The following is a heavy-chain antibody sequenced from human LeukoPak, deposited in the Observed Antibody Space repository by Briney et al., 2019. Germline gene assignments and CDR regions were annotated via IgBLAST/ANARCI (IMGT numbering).Heavy chain of an antibody. Sequence: SQTLSLTCTVSDGSISSGDYYWSWIRQPPGKGLEWIGYIYYCGSTYYNPSLKSRVTISVDTSKNQFSLKLSSVTAADTAVYYCAREGSGSSTDAFDIWGQGTMVTVSS. CDR1: DGSISSGDYY. CDR2: IYYCGST. J-gene: IGHJ3*02. D-gene: IGHD3-10*01. CDR3: AREGSGSSTDAFDI. V-gene: IGHV4-30-4*01.